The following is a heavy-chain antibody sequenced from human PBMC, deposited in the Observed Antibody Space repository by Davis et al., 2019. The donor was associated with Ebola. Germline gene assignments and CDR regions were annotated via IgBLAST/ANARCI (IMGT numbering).Heavy chain of an antibody. V-gene: IGHV3-11*06. D-gene: IGHD5-18*01. CDR3: ARQIRGYSHDSY. Sequence: GESLKISCAASGFTFSDYYMSWIRQAPGKGLEWVSYISGNSRDIKYADSVKGRFTISRDNAENSLFLQMNSLRAEDTATYYCARQIRGYSHDSYWGQGVLVAVSS. CDR1: GFTFSDYY. CDR2: ISGNSRDI. J-gene: IGHJ4*02.